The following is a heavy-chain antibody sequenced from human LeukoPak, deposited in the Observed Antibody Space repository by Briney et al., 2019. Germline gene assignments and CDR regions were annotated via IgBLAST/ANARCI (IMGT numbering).Heavy chain of an antibody. CDR2: IDPTGRSV. J-gene: IGHJ4*02. D-gene: IGHD3-10*01. V-gene: IGHV3-48*02. Sequence: GGSLRLSCAASGFSFSSYCMNCVRQAPGQGLEWVSYIDPTGRSVYYADSVKGRFTVSRDNANHSVFLQMNSLRDDDTAVYFCARKLALWGQGTLVTVSS. CDR1: GFSFSSYC. CDR3: ARKLAL.